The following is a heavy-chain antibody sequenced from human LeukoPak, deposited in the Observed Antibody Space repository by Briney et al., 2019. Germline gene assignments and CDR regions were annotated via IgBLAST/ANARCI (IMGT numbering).Heavy chain of an antibody. J-gene: IGHJ6*03. Sequence: SETLSLTCAVYGGSFSGYYWSWIRQPPGKGLERIGEINHSGSTNYNPSLKSRVTISVDTSKTQFTLKLSFVTAADTAVYYCARCSLYYMDVWGKGTTVTVSS. V-gene: IGHV4-34*01. CDR3: ARCSLYYMDV. CDR1: GGSFSGYY. CDR2: INHSGST.